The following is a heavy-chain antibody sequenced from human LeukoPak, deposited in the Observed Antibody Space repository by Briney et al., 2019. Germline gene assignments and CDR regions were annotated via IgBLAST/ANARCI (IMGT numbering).Heavy chain of an antibody. V-gene: IGHV3-11*04. CDR1: GFTFSDYY. D-gene: IGHD1-1*01. Sequence: GGSLRLSCAASGFTFSDYYMSWIRQAPGKGLEWVSYISNSGSTIYYADSVKGRFTISRDNAKNSLYLQMNSLRAEDTAVYYFARDGRRDSDAFDIWGQGTMVTVSS. CDR3: ARDGRRDSDAFDI. CDR2: ISNSGSTI. J-gene: IGHJ3*02.